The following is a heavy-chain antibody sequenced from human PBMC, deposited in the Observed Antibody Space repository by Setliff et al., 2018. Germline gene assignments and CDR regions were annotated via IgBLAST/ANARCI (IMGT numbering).Heavy chain of an antibody. CDR3: ARGTKTMVINYWYFDV. J-gene: IGHJ2*01. Sequence: PGGSLRLSCVASGFTFSNYGMHWVRQAPGKGLEWIGEINHSGSTNYNPSLKSRVTISVDTSKNQFYLNLRSVTAADTAVYFCARGTKTMVINYWYFDVWGRGTPVPVSS. V-gene: IGHV4-34*01. CDR2: INHSGST. D-gene: IGHD4-17*01. CDR1: GFTFSNYG.